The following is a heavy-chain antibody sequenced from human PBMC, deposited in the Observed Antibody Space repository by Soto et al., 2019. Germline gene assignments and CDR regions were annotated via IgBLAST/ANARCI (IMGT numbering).Heavy chain of an antibody. V-gene: IGHV3-23*01. J-gene: IGHJ4*02. D-gene: IGHD3-9*01. CDR1: GFTFSSYA. Sequence: GGSLRLSCTASGFTFSSYAMSWVRPAPGKGLEWVSAISGSGGSTYYADSVKGRFTISRDNSKNTLYLQMNSLRAEDTAVYYCAKDSHVLRYFDWPYYFDYWGQGTLVTVSS. CDR3: AKDSHVLRYFDWPYYFDY. CDR2: ISGSGGST.